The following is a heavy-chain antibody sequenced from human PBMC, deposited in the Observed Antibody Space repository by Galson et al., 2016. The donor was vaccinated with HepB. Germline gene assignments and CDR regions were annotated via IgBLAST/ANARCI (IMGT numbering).Heavy chain of an antibody. Sequence: SCAASGFTFTTSAMSWVRQAPGKGLEWVSAISGSGGGTFYADSVKGRFTISRDNSRNTVYVQINSLRAEDTAIYYCTMISWSTSSGFGFWGQGTRVTVSS. J-gene: IGHJ4*02. CDR2: ISGSGGGT. D-gene: IGHD3-22*01. CDR3: TMISWSTSSGFGF. V-gene: IGHV3-23*01. CDR1: GFTFTTSA.